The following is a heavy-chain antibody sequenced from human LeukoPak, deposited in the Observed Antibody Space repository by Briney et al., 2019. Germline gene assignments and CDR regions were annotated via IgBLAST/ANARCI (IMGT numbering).Heavy chain of an antibody. V-gene: IGHV4-34*01. CDR1: GGSFSGYY. CDR2: INHSGST. J-gene: IGHJ4*02. Sequence: SETLSLTCAVYGGSFSGYYWSWIRQPPGKGLEWIGEINHSGSTNYNPSLTSRVTISVDTSKNQFSLKLSSVTAADTAVYYCATRRIYYYDSSGYAYWGQGTLVTVSS. D-gene: IGHD3-22*01. CDR3: ATRRIYYYDSSGYAY.